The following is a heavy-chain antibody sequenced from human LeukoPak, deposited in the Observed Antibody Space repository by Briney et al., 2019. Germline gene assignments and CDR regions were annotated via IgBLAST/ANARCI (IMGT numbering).Heavy chain of an antibody. CDR2: VSHSGST. D-gene: IGHD1-1*01. Sequence: SETLSLTCTVSGGSISSSSWWTWVRQPPGKGLEWIGDVSHSGSTNYNPSLKSRVTLSVDKSKNQFSLKLNSVTAADTAVYYCARGSATLWNAAKYYYQMDVWGKGTTVTVSS. CDR1: GGSISSSSW. V-gene: IGHV4-4*02. CDR3: ARGSATLWNAAKYYYQMDV. J-gene: IGHJ6*03.